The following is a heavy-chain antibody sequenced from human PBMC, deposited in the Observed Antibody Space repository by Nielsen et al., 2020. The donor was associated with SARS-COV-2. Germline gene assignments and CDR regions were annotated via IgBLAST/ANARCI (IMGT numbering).Heavy chain of an antibody. Sequence: SETLSLTCTVSGGSISSSSYYWGWIRQPPGKGLEWIGSIYYSGSTYYNPSLKSRVTISVDTSKNQFSLRLSSVTAADTAVYYCARRIVSIRRVGADNWFDPWGQGTLVTVSS. CDR2: IYYSGST. D-gene: IGHD5/OR15-5a*01. J-gene: IGHJ5*02. V-gene: IGHV4-39*01. CDR3: ARRIVSIRRVGADNWFDP. CDR1: GGSISSSSYY.